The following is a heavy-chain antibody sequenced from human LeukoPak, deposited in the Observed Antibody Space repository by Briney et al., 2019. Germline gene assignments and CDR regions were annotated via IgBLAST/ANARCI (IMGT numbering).Heavy chain of an antibody. Sequence: SETLSLTCTVSGGSISSSSYYWGWIRQPPGKGLEWIGSIYYSGSTYYNPSLKSRVTISVDTSKNQFSLKLSSVTAADTAVYYCARGESSGWSGSAIDYWGQGTLVTVSS. CDR2: IYYSGST. D-gene: IGHD6-19*01. J-gene: IGHJ4*02. V-gene: IGHV4-39*07. CDR3: ARGESSGWSGSAIDY. CDR1: GGSISSSSYY.